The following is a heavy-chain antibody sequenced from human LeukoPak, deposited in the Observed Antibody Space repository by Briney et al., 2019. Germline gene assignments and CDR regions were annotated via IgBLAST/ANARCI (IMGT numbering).Heavy chain of an antibody. CDR1: VYTFTGYY. CDR2: INPNSGGT. V-gene: IGHV1-2*02. Sequence: ASVKVSSKASVYTFTGYYIHWVRQAPGQGLEWMGWINPNSGGTNYAQKFQGRVTMTRDTSSSTAYMELSRLRSDDTAVYYCARDHSYYDSGSYSNVDYWGQGTLVTVSS. CDR3: ARDHSYYDSGSYSNVDY. D-gene: IGHD3-10*01. J-gene: IGHJ4*02.